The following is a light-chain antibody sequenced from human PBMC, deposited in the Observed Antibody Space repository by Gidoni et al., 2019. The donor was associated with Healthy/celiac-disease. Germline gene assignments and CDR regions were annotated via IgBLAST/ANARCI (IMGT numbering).Light chain of an antibody. V-gene: IGKV1-5*03. J-gene: IGKJ3*01. CDR2: KAS. CDR3: QQYNSYTFT. CDR1: QSISSW. Sequence: DIQMTQSPSTLSASVGDRVTITCRASQSISSWLAWYQQKPGKAPKLLIYKASSLESGVPARFSGSGSGTEFTLTISSLQADDFATYYCQQYNSYTFTFGPGTKVEIK.